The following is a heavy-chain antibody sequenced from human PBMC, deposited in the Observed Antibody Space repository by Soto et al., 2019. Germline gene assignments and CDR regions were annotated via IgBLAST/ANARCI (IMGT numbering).Heavy chain of an antibody. CDR2: IYPGDSDT. V-gene: IGHV5-51*01. J-gene: IGHJ6*02. D-gene: IGHD3-10*01. Sequence: GESMKISCKGSGYSFTSYWIGWVRQMPGKGLEWMGIIYPGDSDTRYSPSFQGQVTISADKSISTAYLQWSSLKASDTAMYYCARNPMVRGVIASYYYYGMDVWGQGTTVTVSS. CDR3: ARNPMVRGVIASYYYYGMDV. CDR1: GYSFTSYW.